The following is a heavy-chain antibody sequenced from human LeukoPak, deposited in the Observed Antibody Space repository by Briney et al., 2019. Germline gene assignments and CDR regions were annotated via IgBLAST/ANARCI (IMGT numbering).Heavy chain of an antibody. D-gene: IGHD6-13*01. CDR2: INHSGST. CDR3: ARGLGSSWPSEYYYYYMDV. V-gene: IGHV4-38-2*02. CDR1: GYSISSGYY. Sequence: PSETLSLTCTVSGYSISSGYYWGWIRQPPGKGLEWIGEINHSGSTNYNPSLKSRVTISVDTSKNQFSLKLSSVTAADTAVYYCARGLGSSWPSEYYYYYMDVWGKGTTVTVSS. J-gene: IGHJ6*03.